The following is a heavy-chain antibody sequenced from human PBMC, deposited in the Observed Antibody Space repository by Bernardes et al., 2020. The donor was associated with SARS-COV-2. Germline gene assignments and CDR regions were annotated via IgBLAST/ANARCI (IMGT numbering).Heavy chain of an antibody. D-gene: IGHD3-22*01. CDR1: GFTVSTNY. J-gene: IGHJ3*02. V-gene: IGHV3-53*01. Sequence: GGSLRLSCAASGFTVSTNYMSWVRQAPGKGLEWVSLIYSGGSTYYADSVKGRFTISRDNSKNTLYLQMNTLRAEDTAVYYCARDGYDSSGSDAFDIWGQGTMVTVSS. CDR3: ARDGYDSSGSDAFDI. CDR2: IYSGGST.